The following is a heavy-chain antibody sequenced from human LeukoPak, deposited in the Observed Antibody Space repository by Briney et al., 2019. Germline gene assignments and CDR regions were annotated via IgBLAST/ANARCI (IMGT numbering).Heavy chain of an antibody. CDR1: GSTFSSYA. J-gene: IGHJ4*02. D-gene: IGHD3-22*01. V-gene: IGHV3-23*01. CDR2: VSGSGDNT. CDR3: AKGSYYDSSGSFYFDY. Sequence: GGSLRHSCAASGSTFSSYAMSWVRQAPGRGREGVLGVSGSGDNTYYADSVKGRFTISRDSSKNTLYVQVNSLGTEDTAAYYCAKGSYYDSSGSFYFDYWGQGTLVTVSS.